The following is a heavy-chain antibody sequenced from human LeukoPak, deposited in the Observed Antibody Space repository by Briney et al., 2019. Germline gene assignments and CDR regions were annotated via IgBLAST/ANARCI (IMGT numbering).Heavy chain of an antibody. CDR3: ARSSLVGATDFDY. CDR1: GYSISSGYY. J-gene: IGHJ4*02. CDR2: FYHSGNT. Sequence: SETLSLTCTVSGYSISSGYYWGWIRQPPGNGLEWIGSFYHSGNTYYNPSLKSRVTTSVDTSKNQFSLKLSSVTDADTAVYYCARSSLVGATDFDYWGQGTLVTVSS. D-gene: IGHD1-26*01. V-gene: IGHV4-38-2*02.